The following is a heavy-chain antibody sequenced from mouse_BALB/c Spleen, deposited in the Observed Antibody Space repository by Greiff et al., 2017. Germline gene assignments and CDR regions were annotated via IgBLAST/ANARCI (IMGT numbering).Heavy chain of an antibody. CDR2: IRNKANGYTT. V-gene: IGHV7-3*02. D-gene: IGHD2-4*01. Sequence: EVKLVESGGGLVQPGGSLRLSCATSGFTFTDYYMSWVRQPPGKALEWLGFIRNKANGYTTEYSASVKGRFTISRDNSQSILYLQMNTLRAEDSATYYCARGMITTGYYFDYWGQGTTLTVSS. CDR3: ARGMITTGYYFDY. J-gene: IGHJ2*01. CDR1: GFTFTDYY.